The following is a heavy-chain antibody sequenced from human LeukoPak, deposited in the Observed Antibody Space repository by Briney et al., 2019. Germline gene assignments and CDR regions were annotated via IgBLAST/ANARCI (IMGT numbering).Heavy chain of an antibody. CDR1: GGSISSYY. Sequence: SETLSHTCTVSGGSISSYYWSWIRQPPGKGLEWIGYIYYSGSTSYNPSLKSRVTISVDTSKNQFSLKLSSVTAADTAVYYCASGGSSWYFGWFDPWGQGTLVTVSS. D-gene: IGHD6-13*01. CDR3: ASGGSSWYFGWFDP. V-gene: IGHV4-59*08. CDR2: IYYSGST. J-gene: IGHJ5*02.